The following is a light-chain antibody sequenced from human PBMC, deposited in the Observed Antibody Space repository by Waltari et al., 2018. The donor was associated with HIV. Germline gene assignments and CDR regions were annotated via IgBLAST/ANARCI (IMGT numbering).Light chain of an antibody. CDR3: AAWDDSLNGVV. V-gene: IGLV1-44*01. CDR2: SNN. CDR1: SFTIVTTT. J-gene: IGLJ2*01. Sequence: QSVLTPPHSASGIPALRGTLPSLASSFTIVTTTVNCTDPPPSTSPHHLKYQQHPGTAPKLRIYSNNQRPSGVPDRFSGSKSGTSASLAISGLQSEDEADYYCAAWDDSLNGVVFGGGTKLTVL.